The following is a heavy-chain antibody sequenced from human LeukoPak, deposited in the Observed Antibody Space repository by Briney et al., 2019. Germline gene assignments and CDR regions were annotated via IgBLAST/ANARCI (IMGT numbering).Heavy chain of an antibody. CDR2: INHSGST. CDR1: GGSFSGCY. V-gene: IGHV4-34*01. Sequence: SETLSLTCAVYGGSFSGCYWSWIRQPPGKGLEWIGEINHSGSTNYNPSLKSRVTISVDTSKNQFSLKLSSVTAADTAVYYCARAFGDYYDILTGYPNFDYWGQGTLVTVSS. J-gene: IGHJ4*02. CDR3: ARAFGDYYDILTGYPNFDY. D-gene: IGHD3-9*01.